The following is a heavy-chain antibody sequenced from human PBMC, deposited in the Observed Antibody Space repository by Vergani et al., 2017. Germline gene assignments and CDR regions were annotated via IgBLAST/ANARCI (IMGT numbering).Heavy chain of an antibody. J-gene: IGHJ6*02. Sequence: EVQLVQSGAEVKKPGESLKISCKGSGYSFTRYWIGWVRQMPGKGLEWMGIIYPGDSATRYSPSFQGQVTISADKSISTAYLQWSSLKASDTAMYYCARHRGWGLVVVAATPWYYYYGMDVWGQGTTVTGSS. V-gene: IGHV5-51*01. D-gene: IGHD2-15*01. CDR1: GYSFTRYW. CDR3: ARHRGWGLVVVAATPWYYYYGMDV. CDR2: IYPGDSAT.